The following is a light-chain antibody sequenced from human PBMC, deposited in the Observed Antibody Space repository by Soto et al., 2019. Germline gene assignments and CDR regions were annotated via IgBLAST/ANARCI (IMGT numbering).Light chain of an antibody. Sequence: DIQMTQSPSSLSASVGDRVTITCRASQSISTYLHWYQQKPGKAPKLLIYTASTLQSGVPSRFSGSGSGTDFPLSISSLQPEDFATYFCQQTYISRTFGQGTKVEIK. V-gene: IGKV1-39*01. CDR1: QSISTY. J-gene: IGKJ1*01. CDR3: QQTYISRT. CDR2: TAS.